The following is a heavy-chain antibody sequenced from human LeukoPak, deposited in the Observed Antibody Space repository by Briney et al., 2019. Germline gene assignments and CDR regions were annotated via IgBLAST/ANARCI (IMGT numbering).Heavy chain of an antibody. Sequence: GGSLRLSCAASGFSFSSYWMSWVRQAPGKGLEWVANINQDGSEKYYVDSLKGRFTISRDNAKNSLYLQMNSLRAEDTAVYYCARELYSGSLQTFFDYWGQGTLVTVSS. D-gene: IGHD1-26*01. CDR2: INQDGSEK. J-gene: IGHJ4*02. V-gene: IGHV3-7*01. CDR1: GFSFSSYW. CDR3: ARELYSGSLQTFFDY.